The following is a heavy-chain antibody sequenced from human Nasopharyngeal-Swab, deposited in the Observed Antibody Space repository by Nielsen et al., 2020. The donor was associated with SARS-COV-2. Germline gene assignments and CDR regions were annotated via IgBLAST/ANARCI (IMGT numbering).Heavy chain of an antibody. V-gene: IGHV3-74*01. CDR2: INSDGSSA. Sequence: GSLRLSCAASGFTFSSYWMHWVRQAPGKGLVWVSRINSDGSSASYADSVKGRFTISRDNAKKTLYLQMNSLRAEDTAVYYCARYSSSWGFFDFWGQGTLVTFSS. CDR1: GFTFSSYW. J-gene: IGHJ4*02. D-gene: IGHD6-13*01. CDR3: ARYSSSWGFFDF.